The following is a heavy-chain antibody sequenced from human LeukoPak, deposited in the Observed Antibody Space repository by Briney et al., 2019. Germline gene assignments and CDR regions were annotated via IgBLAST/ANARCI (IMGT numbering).Heavy chain of an antibody. J-gene: IGHJ6*02. V-gene: IGHV3-53*05. Sequence: GGSLRLSCAVSAFTVSSNYVSWVRQAPGKGLEWVSVIYGGGSTNYADSVKGRFTISRDNSKSTLYLQMNSLRSEDTAVYYCARDHELRYYYDSSGYPVLIGMDVWGQGTTVTVSS. D-gene: IGHD3-22*01. CDR2: IYGGGST. CDR1: AFTVSSNY. CDR3: ARDHELRYYYDSSGYPVLIGMDV.